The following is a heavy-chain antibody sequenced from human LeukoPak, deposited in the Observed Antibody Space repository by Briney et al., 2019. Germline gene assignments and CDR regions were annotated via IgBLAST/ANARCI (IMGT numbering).Heavy chain of an antibody. CDR3: ARTIKSGNYYWFDP. V-gene: IGHV4-59*01. CDR1: GGSISNYY. J-gene: IGHJ5*02. CDR2: ISYTGST. D-gene: IGHD1-26*01. Sequence: SETLSLTCTVSGGSISNYYWSWIRQPPGEGLEWIGFISYTGSTNYNPSLKSRVTVFVDTSKNQFSLKVISLTAADTAVYYCARTIKSGNYYWFDPWGQGTLVTVSS.